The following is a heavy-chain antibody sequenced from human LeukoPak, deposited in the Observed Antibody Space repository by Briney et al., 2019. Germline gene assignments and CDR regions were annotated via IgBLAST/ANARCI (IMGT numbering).Heavy chain of an antibody. J-gene: IGHJ4*02. V-gene: IGHV3-53*01. CDR2: IYSGGST. CDR1: GFTVSNNY. CDR3: ARATDSSGCCTFDY. Sequence: GGSLRLSCAASGFTVSNNYMTWARQAPGKGLDWVSLIYSGGSTYYADSVKGRFTISRDNSKNTLYLQKNSLRAEDTAVYYCARATDSSGCCTFDYWGQGTLVTVSS. D-gene: IGHD6-19*01.